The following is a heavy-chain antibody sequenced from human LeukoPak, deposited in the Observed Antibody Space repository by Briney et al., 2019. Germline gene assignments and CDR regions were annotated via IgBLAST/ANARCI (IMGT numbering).Heavy chain of an antibody. CDR1: GFTFSNYA. CDR2: ISTNGGST. V-gene: IGHV3-64*01. Sequence: GGSLRLSCAASGFTFSNYAMYWVRQAPGRGLKYVSAISTNGGSTDYANSVKGRFTISRDNSDNRVFLQMGTLRAEDMAVYYCARGGYYDSSGSFDYWGQRIPVTVSS. D-gene: IGHD3-22*01. CDR3: ARGGYYDSSGSFDY. J-gene: IGHJ4*02.